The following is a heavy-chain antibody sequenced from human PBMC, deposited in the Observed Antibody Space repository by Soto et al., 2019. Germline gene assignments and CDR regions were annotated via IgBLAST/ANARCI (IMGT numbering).Heavy chain of an antibody. Sequence: HPGGSLRLSCAASGFTSSSYAMSWVRQAPGKGLEWVSAISGSGGSTYYADSVKGRFTISRDNSKNTLYLQMNSLRAEDTAVFYCSKDQEQQVLGGDYYYYMDVWGKGTTVTVSS. CDR1: GFTSSSYA. CDR3: SKDQEQQVLGGDYYYYMDV. CDR2: ISGSGGST. V-gene: IGHV3-23*01. D-gene: IGHD6-13*01. J-gene: IGHJ6*03.